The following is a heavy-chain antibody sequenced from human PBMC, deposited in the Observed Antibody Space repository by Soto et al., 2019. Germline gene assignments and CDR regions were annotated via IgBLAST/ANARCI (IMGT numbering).Heavy chain of an antibody. Sequence: ASVKVSCKASGYTFTDYYVHWVRQAPGQGLEWMGWINPISGGTFYAQKFQGRVTMTRDTSISTASVDLRRLTSDDTAVYYCARATPKWNFDIWGRGTPVTVSS. CDR2: INPISGGT. J-gene: IGHJ2*01. D-gene: IGHD1-20*01. V-gene: IGHV1-2*02. CDR1: GYTFTDYY. CDR3: ARATPKWNFDI.